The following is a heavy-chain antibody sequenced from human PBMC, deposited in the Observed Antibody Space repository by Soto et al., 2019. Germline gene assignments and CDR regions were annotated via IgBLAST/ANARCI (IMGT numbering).Heavy chain of an antibody. CDR2: IYYSGST. CDR3: ARRRRYDFNWFDP. CDR1: GGSISSSSYY. D-gene: IGHD3-3*01. Sequence: LSLTCTVSGGSISSSSYYWGWIRQPPGKGLEWIGSIYYSGSTYYNPSLKSRVTISVDTSKNQFSLKLSSVTAADTAVYYCARRRRYDFNWFDPWGQGTLVTVSS. J-gene: IGHJ5*02. V-gene: IGHV4-39*01.